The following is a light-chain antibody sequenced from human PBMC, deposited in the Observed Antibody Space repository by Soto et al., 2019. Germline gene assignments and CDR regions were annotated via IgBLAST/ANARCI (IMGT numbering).Light chain of an antibody. J-gene: IGKJ5*01. V-gene: IGKV1-5*01. CDR1: QSISNF. Sequence: DVQMTQSPSTLSASIGERITISCRANQSISNFLAWYQQKPGKAPKLLIYDASTLESGVPSRFRGSGSGTEFTLTISSLQPDDFATYFCRQYNRSSITFGQGTRLEIK. CDR3: RQYNRSSIT. CDR2: DAS.